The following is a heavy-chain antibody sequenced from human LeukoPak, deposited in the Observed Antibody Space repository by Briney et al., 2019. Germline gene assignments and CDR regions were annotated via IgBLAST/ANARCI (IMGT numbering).Heavy chain of an antibody. D-gene: IGHD2-21*02. V-gene: IGHV3-23*01. CDR3: AKSPVVTASRSSGIDY. Sequence: GGSLRLSCAASGFTFSSYAMSWVRQAPGKGLQWVSTISGSGGSTYYADSVKGRFTISRDNSKNTLYLQMNSLRAEDTAVYYCAKSPVVTASRSSGIDYWGQGTLVTVSS. CDR1: GFTFSSYA. J-gene: IGHJ4*02. CDR2: ISGSGGST.